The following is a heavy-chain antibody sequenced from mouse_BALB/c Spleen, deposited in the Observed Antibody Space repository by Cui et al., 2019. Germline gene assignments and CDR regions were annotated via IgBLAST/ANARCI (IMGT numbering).Heavy chain of an antibody. D-gene: IGHD1-1*01. J-gene: IGHJ2*01. V-gene: IGHV1-72*01. CDR3: ARYDYYGSSYFDY. Sequence: QVKRWQPGAALATAGASANVACKASGYTFTSYWMHWVKQRPGRGLEWIGRIDPNSGGTKYNEKFKSKATLTVDKPSSTAYMQLSSLSSEDSAVYYCARYDYYGSSYFDYWGQGTTLTVSS. CDR1: GYTFTSYW. CDR2: IDPNSGGT.